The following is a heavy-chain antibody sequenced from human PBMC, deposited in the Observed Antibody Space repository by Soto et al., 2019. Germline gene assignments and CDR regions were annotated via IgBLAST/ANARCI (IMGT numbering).Heavy chain of an antibody. Sequence: GGSLRLSCAASGFTFSDYYMSWIRQAPGKGLEWVSYISSSSSYTNYADSVKGRFTISRDNAKNSLYLQMNSLRADDTAVYYCARDHHRYSGYDYVDYWGQGT. CDR3: ARDHHRYSGYDYVDY. CDR1: GFTFSDYY. J-gene: IGHJ4*02. V-gene: IGHV3-11*05. CDR2: ISSSSSYT. D-gene: IGHD5-12*01.